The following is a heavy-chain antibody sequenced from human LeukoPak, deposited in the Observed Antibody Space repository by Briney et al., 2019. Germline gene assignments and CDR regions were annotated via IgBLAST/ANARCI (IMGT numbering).Heavy chain of an antibody. Sequence: SQTLSLTCAISGDSVSSNSAAWNWIRQSPSRGLEWLGRTYYRSKWYNDYAVSVKSRITINPDTSKNQFSLQLNSVTPEDTAVYYCARGGNYYGSGSYGDYYYYMDVWGKGTTVTVSS. D-gene: IGHD3-10*01. CDR3: ARGGNYYGSGSYGDYYYYMDV. J-gene: IGHJ6*03. V-gene: IGHV6-1*01. CDR2: TYYRSKWYN. CDR1: GDSVSSNSAA.